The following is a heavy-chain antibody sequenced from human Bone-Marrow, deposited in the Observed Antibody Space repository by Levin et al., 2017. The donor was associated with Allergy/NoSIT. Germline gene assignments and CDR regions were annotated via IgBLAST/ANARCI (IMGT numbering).Heavy chain of an antibody. V-gene: IGHV3-9*01. CDR3: AAHNILVGWGALEI. J-gene: IGHJ3*02. CDR1: GFTFDDYA. D-gene: IGHD3-9*01. Sequence: PGGSLRLSCVASGFTFDDYAMHWVRQVPGKGLEWVSVISWNSVTIGYAEFVKGRFTISRDNAKNSLYLQMDSLRPEDTALYYCAAHNILVGWGALEIWGQGTMVTVSA. CDR2: ISWNSVTI.